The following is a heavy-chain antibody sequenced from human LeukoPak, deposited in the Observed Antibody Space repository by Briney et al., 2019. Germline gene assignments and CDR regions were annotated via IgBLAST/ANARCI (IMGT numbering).Heavy chain of an antibody. CDR3: ARDDLNAD. Sequence: PGGSLRLSCAASGLTFSSYWMSWVRQAPGTGLEWVASIRQDGSEKYYVDSVKGRFTISRDNPKNLLYLQMNSLRAEDTAVYYCARDDLNADWGQGTLVTVSS. J-gene: IGHJ4*02. CDR2: IRQDGSEK. CDR1: GLTFSSYW. V-gene: IGHV3-7*01.